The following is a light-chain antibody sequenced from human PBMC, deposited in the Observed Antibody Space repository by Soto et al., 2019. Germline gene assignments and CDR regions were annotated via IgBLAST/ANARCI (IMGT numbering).Light chain of an antibody. V-gene: IGKV3-15*01. CDR3: QQYKNWPL. CDR2: GAS. J-gene: IGKJ5*01. Sequence: ILVTQSPATLSVSPGERVTLSCRTSHSVNSHVAWYQQKPGQAPRLLLYGASTRATGIPFRFSGSGFGTEFTLTISSLPSEDFAVYYCQQYKNWPLFGQGTRLEIK. CDR1: HSVNSH.